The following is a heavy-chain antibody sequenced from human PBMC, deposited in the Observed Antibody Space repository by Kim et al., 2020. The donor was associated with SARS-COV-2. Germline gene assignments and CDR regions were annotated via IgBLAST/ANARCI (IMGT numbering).Heavy chain of an antibody. V-gene: IGHV4-39*01. CDR3: ARQALSSGWYLGYFDY. J-gene: IGHJ4*02. D-gene: IGHD6-19*01. Sequence: LKGRVPISVDTSKNQFSLKLSSVTAADTAVYYCARQALSSGWYLGYFDYWGQGTLVTVSS.